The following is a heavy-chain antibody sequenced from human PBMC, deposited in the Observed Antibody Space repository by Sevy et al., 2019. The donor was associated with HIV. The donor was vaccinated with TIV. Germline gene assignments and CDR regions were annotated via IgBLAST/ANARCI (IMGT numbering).Heavy chain of an antibody. J-gene: IGHJ4*02. D-gene: IGHD4-17*01. CDR1: GFTFSSYT. V-gene: IGHV3-21*01. CDR3: ARGSHDYGDYDRDVGFDY. CDR2: ISSTGNYI. Sequence: GGSLRLSCADSGFTFSSYTMNWVRQAPGKGLEWVSSISSTGNYIYYADSLKGRFSISRDNAKNSLYLQMNSLRAEDTAVYYWARGSHDYGDYDRDVGFDYWGQGTLVTVSS.